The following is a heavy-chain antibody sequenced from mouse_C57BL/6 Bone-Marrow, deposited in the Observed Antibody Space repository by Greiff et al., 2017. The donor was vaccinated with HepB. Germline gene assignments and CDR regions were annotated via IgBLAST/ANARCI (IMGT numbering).Heavy chain of an antibody. CDR3: TRGELYYSNFFFDY. CDR1: GFTFSDAW. J-gene: IGHJ2*01. V-gene: IGHV6-6*01. CDR2: IRNKANNHAT. Sequence: DVQLVESGGGLVQPGGSMKLSCAASGFTFSDAWMDWVRQSPEKGLEWVAEIRNKANNHATYYAESVKGRFTISRDDSKSSVYLQMNSLRAEDTGIYYCTRGELYYSNFFFDYWGQGTTLTVSS. D-gene: IGHD2-5*01.